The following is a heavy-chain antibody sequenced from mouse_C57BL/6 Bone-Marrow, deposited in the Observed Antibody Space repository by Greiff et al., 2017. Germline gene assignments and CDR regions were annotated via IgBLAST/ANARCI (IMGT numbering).Heavy chain of an antibody. V-gene: IGHV1-39*01. Sequence: EVQLVEPGPELVKPGASVKISCKASGYPFTDYNMNWVKQSNGKSLEWIGVINPNYGTTSYNQKFKGKATLTVDKSSSTAYMQLNSLTSEDSAVYYCARDYYSSSYWYFDVWGTGTTVTVSS. CDR1: GYPFTDYN. CDR2: INPNYGTT. D-gene: IGHD1-1*01. CDR3: ARDYYSSSYWYFDV. J-gene: IGHJ1*03.